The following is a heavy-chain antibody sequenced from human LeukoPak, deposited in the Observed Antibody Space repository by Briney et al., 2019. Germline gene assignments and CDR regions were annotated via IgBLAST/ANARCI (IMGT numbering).Heavy chain of an antibody. CDR2: IHSGGST. CDR1: GFTVSNNY. D-gene: IGHD3-10*01. Sequence: GGSLRLSCAASGFTVSNNYMSWVRQAPGKGLEWVSVIHSGGSTYYADSVKGRFTISRENAKNTLHLQMKSLRREDTAVYFCARETIARYFDLWGRGTLVTVSS. J-gene: IGHJ2*01. CDR3: ARETIARYFDL. V-gene: IGHV3-53*05.